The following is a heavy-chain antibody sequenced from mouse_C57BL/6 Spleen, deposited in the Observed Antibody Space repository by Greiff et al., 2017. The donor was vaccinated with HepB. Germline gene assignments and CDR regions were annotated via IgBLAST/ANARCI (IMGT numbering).Heavy chain of an antibody. D-gene: IGHD1-1*01. CDR2: INPSNGGT. CDR3: ARGRFITVDFDY. J-gene: IGHJ2*01. Sequence: QVQLQQPGPELVKPGASVKLSCKASGYTFTSYWMHWVKQRPGQGLEWIGNINPSNGGTNYNEKFKSKATLTVDKSSSTAYMQLSSLTSEDSAVYYCARGRFITVDFDYWGQGTTLTVSS. V-gene: IGHV1-53*01. CDR1: GYTFTSYW.